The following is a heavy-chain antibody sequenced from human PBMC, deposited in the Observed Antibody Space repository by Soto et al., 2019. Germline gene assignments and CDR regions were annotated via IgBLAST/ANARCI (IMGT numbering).Heavy chain of an antibody. D-gene: IGHD3-10*01. V-gene: IGHV1-69*13. J-gene: IGHJ5*02. Sequence: SVKVSCKASGGTFSSYAISWVRQAPGQGLEWMGGIIPIFGTANYAQKFQGRVTIAADESTSTAYMELSSLRSEDTAVYYCARAELKVRGEVNWFDPWGQGTLVTVSS. CDR3: ARAELKVRGEVNWFDP. CDR2: IIPIFGTA. CDR1: GGTFSSYA.